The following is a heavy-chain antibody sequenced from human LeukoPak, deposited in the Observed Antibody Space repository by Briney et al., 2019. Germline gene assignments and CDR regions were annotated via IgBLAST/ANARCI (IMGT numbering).Heavy chain of an antibody. D-gene: IGHD2-2*01. Sequence: ASVKVSCKASGGTFSSYAISWVRQAPGQGLEWMGGIIPIFGTANYAQKFQGRATITTDESTSTAYMELSSLRSEDTAVYYCAREGRCSSTSCYDYFQHWGQGTLVTVSS. CDR2: IIPIFGTA. J-gene: IGHJ1*01. CDR3: AREGRCSSTSCYDYFQH. CDR1: GGTFSSYA. V-gene: IGHV1-69*05.